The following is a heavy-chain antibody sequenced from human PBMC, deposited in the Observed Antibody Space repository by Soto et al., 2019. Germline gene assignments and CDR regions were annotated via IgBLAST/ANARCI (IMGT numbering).Heavy chain of an antibody. V-gene: IGHV1-18*01. J-gene: IGHJ1*01. Sequence: ASVKVSCRASGYTFTSYGISWVRQAPGQGLEWRGWISAYNGNTNYAQKLQGRVTMTTDTSTSTAYMELRSLRSDDTAVYYCARDRLALGSSGLGLGHWGQGTLVTVSS. CDR2: ISAYNGNT. D-gene: IGHD3-22*01. CDR3: ARDRLALGSSGLGLGH. CDR1: GYTFTSYG.